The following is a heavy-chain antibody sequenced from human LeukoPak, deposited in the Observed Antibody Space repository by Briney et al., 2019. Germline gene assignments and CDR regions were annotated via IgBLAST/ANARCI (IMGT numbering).Heavy chain of an antibody. D-gene: IGHD3-22*01. Sequence: SETLSLACAVYAGSFSGYYWRWIRQPPAKGLEWIGEINHSGSTNYDPSLKSRVTISVDTSKNQFSLKLSSVTAADTAVYYCKGSSGYSYYYYMDVWGKGTTVTVSS. CDR1: AGSFSGYY. CDR3: KGSSGYSYYYYMDV. CDR2: INHSGST. J-gene: IGHJ6*03. V-gene: IGHV4-34*03.